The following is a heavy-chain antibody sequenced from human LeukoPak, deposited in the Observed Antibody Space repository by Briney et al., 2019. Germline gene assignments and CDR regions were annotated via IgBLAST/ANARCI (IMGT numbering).Heavy chain of an antibody. V-gene: IGHV3-48*03. CDR1: GFTFSSYE. J-gene: IGHJ4*02. Sequence: PGGSLGLSCAASGFTFSSYEMNWVRQAPGKGLELVSYISSSGSTIYYADSVKGRFTISRDNAKNSLYLQMNSLRAEDTAVYYCARDKSSGWFFDYWGQGTLVTVSS. D-gene: IGHD6-19*01. CDR2: ISSSGSTI. CDR3: ARDKSSGWFFDY.